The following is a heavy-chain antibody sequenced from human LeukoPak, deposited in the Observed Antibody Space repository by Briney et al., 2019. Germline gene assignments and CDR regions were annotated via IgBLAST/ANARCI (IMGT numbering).Heavy chain of an antibody. Sequence: PGGSLRLSSAASGFTFSSYWMSWVRQAPGKGLEWVANIKQDGSEKYYVDPVKGRFTISRDNAKNSLYLQMNSLRAEDTAVYYCASEIAAAGTVVDYWGQGTLVTVSS. V-gene: IGHV3-7*01. CDR3: ASEIAAAGTVVDY. D-gene: IGHD6-13*01. CDR1: GFTFSSYW. CDR2: IKQDGSEK. J-gene: IGHJ4*02.